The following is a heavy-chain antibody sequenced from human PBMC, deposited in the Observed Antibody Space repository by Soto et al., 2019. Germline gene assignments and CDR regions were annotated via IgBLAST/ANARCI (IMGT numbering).Heavy chain of an antibody. J-gene: IGHJ5*02. Sequence: QVQLQESGPGLVKPSQTLSLTCTVSGGSISSGDYYWSWIRQPPGKGLEWIGYIYYSGSTYYNPSLKSRVTISVDTSKNQFSLKLSSVTAADTAVYYCARATYYDFWSGYYPPPNWFDPWGQGTLVTVSS. CDR1: GGSISSGDYY. D-gene: IGHD3-3*01. V-gene: IGHV4-30-4*01. CDR3: ARATYYDFWSGYYPPPNWFDP. CDR2: IYYSGST.